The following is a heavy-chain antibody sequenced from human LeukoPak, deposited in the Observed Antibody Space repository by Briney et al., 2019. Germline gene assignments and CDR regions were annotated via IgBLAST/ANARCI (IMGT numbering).Heavy chain of an antibody. CDR1: GGSLSSYY. Sequence: LETLSLTCTVSGGSLSSYYWSWIRQPPGKGLEWIGYIYHSGSTKYNPSLKSRVIISVDTSKNQFSLRLSSVTAADTAVYYCARSYYDSSSDYWGQGTLVTVSS. D-gene: IGHD3-22*01. J-gene: IGHJ4*02. CDR3: ARSYYDSSSDY. V-gene: IGHV4-59*01. CDR2: IYHSGST.